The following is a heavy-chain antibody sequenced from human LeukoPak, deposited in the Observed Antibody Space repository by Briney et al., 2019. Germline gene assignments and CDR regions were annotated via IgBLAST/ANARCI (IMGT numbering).Heavy chain of an antibody. J-gene: IGHJ4*02. D-gene: IGHD1-1*01. CDR2: ISYDGSNK. Sequence: GRSLRLSCAASGFTFSSYGMHWVRQAPGKGLEWVAVISYDGSNKYYADSVKGRFTISRDNSKNTLYLQMNSLRAEDTAVYYCAKDDGVAVGTIAYLGKEPLVTVSS. CDR3: AKDDGVAVGTIAY. V-gene: IGHV3-30*18. CDR1: GFTFSSYG.